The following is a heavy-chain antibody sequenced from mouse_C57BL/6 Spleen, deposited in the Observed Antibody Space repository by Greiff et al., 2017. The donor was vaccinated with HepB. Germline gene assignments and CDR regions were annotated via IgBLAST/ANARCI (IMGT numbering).Heavy chain of an antibody. J-gene: IGHJ4*01. CDR1: GFSLTSYG. CDR3: ARKLGYGSSPHAMDY. D-gene: IGHD1-1*01. Sequence: VKVVESGPGLVQPSQSLSITCTVSGFSLTSYGVHWVRQSPGKGLEWLGVIWSGGSTDYNAAFISRLSISKDNSKSQVFFKMNSLQADDTAIYYCARKLGYGSSPHAMDYWGQGTSVTVSS. CDR2: IWSGGST. V-gene: IGHV2-2*01.